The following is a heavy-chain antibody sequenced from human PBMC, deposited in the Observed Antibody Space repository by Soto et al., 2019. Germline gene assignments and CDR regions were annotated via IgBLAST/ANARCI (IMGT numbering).Heavy chain of an antibody. D-gene: IGHD3-10*01. CDR1: GGTFSSYT. J-gene: IGHJ6*02. V-gene: IGHV1-69*02. CDR3: ARGAWFGENYGMDV. CDR2: IIPMLGIA. Sequence: QVQLVQSGAEVKKPGSSVKVSCKASGGTFSSYTISWVRQAPGLGLEWMGRIIPMLGIANYAQKFQGRVTITADKSTNTAYMELSSLRSEDTAVYYCARGAWFGENYGMDVWGQGTTVTVSS.